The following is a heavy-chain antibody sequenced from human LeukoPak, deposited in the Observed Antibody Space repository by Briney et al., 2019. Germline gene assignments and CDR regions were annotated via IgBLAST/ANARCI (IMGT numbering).Heavy chain of an antibody. V-gene: IGHV3-23*01. CDR3: ASADGSGYRYY. J-gene: IGHJ4*02. Sequence: PGGSLRLSCVASEYTFSNYAMSWVRQAPGKGLEWVSSIDSGGGSTYYADSVKGRFTISRDNSKNTLYLQMNSLRAEDTAIYYCASADGSGYRYYWGQGTLVTVSS. CDR2: IDSGGGST. CDR1: EYTFSNYA. D-gene: IGHD3-22*01.